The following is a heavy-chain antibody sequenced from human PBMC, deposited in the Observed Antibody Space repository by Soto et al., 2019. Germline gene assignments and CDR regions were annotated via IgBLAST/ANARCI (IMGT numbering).Heavy chain of an antibody. D-gene: IGHD6-19*01. Sequence: QMQLQESGSGLVKPSQTLSLTCAVSGGSISSGGYSWSWIRQPPGKGLEWIGYIYHSGSTYYNPSLKSRVATSVDRPRNQFSLTVSSVTAADTAVYYCAKARGLGAVAADYWGQGTLVTFSS. V-gene: IGHV4-30-2*01. CDR1: GGSISSGGYS. CDR3: AKARGLGAVAADY. J-gene: IGHJ4*02. CDR2: IYHSGST.